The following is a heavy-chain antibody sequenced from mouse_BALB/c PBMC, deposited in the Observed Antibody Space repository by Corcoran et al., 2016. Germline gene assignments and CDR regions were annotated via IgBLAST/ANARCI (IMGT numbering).Heavy chain of an antibody. CDR2: INPYYGST. D-gene: IGHD2-1*01. J-gene: IGHJ4*01. CDR1: GYSFTDYI. Sequence: EIQLQQTGPELVKPVASVKISCKASGYSFTDYIMLWVKQSHGKSLEWIGNINPYYGSTSYNLKFKGKATLTVDKSSSTAYMQLNSLTSEDSAVYYCSRYGNYAMDYWGQGTSVTVSS. V-gene: IGHV1-39*01. CDR3: SRYGNYAMDY.